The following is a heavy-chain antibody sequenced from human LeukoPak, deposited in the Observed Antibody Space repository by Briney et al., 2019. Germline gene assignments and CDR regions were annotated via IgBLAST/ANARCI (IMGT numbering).Heavy chain of an antibody. CDR1: GGSFSGYY. CDR3: ARKKPYYGMDV. J-gene: IGHJ6*02. V-gene: IGHV4-59*08. CDR2: IYYSGST. Sequence: SETLSLTCAVYGGSFSGYYWSWIRQPPGKGLEWIGYIYYSGSTNYNPSLKSRVTISVDTSKNQFSLKLSSVTAADTAVYYCARKKPYYGMDVWGQGTTVTVSS.